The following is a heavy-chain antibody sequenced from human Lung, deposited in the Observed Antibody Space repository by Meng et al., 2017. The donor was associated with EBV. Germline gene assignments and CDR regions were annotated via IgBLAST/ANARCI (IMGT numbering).Heavy chain of an antibody. Sequence: VQLVYTGFDLKKTAASVKVSCKSSGYIFTNYAMNWVRQAPGQGLEWMGWINTNTGNPYYAQDFTGRFVISLDTSVSTAYLQISGLKAEDTALYYCARGLGDCGSTTCSTFDSWGQGSLVTVSS. V-gene: IGHV7-4-1*02. CDR3: ARGLGDCGSTTCSTFDS. CDR2: INTNTGNP. CDR1: GYIFTNYA. D-gene: IGHD2/OR15-2a*01. J-gene: IGHJ4*02.